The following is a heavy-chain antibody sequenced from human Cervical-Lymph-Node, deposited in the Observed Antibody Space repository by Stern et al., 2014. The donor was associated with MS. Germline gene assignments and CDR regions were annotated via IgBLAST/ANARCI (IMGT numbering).Heavy chain of an antibody. J-gene: IGHJ6*02. CDR2: SSNSGNYI. Sequence: EVQQVENGGGLVKPGGSRGLGCAASGFAVSSYTITWVRQAPGKVLEWDSNSSNSGNYIYYADSVKCRFTITRDNANNSVHLEMDSLRTDDTAVYFCAREGVAVYYYGLDVWGQGTTVSVSS. V-gene: IGHV3-21*01. D-gene: IGHD4-17*01. CDR1: GFAVSSYT. CDR3: AREGVAVYYYGLDV.